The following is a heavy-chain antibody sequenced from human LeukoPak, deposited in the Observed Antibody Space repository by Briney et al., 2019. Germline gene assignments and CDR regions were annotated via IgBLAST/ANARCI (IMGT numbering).Heavy chain of an antibody. J-gene: IGHJ3*02. D-gene: IGHD1-26*01. CDR1: GFTFSSYW. CDR2: INSDGSST. Sequence: GGSLRPSCAASGFTFSSYWMHWVRQAPGKGLVWVSRINSDGSSTSYADSVKGRFTISRDNAKNTLYLQMNSLRAEDTAVYYCARTQWELLGDAFDIWGQGTMVTVSS. V-gene: IGHV3-74*01. CDR3: ARTQWELLGDAFDI.